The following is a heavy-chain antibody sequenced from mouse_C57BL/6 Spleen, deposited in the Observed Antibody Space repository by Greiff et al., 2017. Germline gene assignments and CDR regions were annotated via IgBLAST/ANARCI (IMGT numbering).Heavy chain of an antibody. J-gene: IGHJ4*01. V-gene: IGHV1-64*01. CDR3: ARSAGNFLYAMDY. D-gene: IGHD2-1*01. CDR2: IHPKSGST. Sequence: VQLQQPGAELVKPGASVTLSCKASGYTFTSYWMHWVKQRPGQGLEWIGMIHPKSGSTNYNEKFKSKATLTVDKSSSTAYMQLSSLTSEDSAVYYCARSAGNFLYAMDYWGQGTSVTVSS. CDR1: GYTFTSYW.